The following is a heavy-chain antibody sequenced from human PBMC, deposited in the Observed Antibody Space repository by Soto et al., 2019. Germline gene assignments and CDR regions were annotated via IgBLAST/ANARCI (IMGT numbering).Heavy chain of an antibody. Sequence: QVQLVQSGAEVKKPGASVKVSCRASGYTFTRYSVHWVRQAPGQGLEWMGWINPNTGGTRFAPKFEGRVTLTTDPSVRTVYMDVRSLRSDDTAVFFWSVSCDDLQEASFWGQGTLVTVS. J-gene: IGHJ1*01. CDR3: SVSCDDLQEASF. V-gene: IGHV1-2*02. CDR2: INPNTGGT. CDR1: GYTFTRYS. D-gene: IGHD1-1*01.